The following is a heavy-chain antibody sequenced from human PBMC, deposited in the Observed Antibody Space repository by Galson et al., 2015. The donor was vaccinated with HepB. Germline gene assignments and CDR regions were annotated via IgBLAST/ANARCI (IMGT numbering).Heavy chain of an antibody. CDR1: GFTFRNYA. V-gene: IGHV3-23*01. J-gene: IGHJ4*02. CDR3: AKVFPEKTDGWYRQALYYFDS. CDR2: ITPSGDNT. D-gene: IGHD6-19*01. Sequence: SLRLSCAASGFTFRNYAMSWVRQAPGKGLEWVSAITPSGDNTYSADSMKGRFTISRDNSQSTLFLQMNSLRADDTAIYFCAKVFPEKTDGWYRQALYYFDSWGQGTRVTVSS.